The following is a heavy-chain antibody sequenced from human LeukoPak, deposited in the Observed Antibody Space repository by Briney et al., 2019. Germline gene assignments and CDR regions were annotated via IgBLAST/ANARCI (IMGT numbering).Heavy chain of an antibody. CDR1: GFTFSSYE. V-gene: IGHV3-48*03. CDR2: ISSSGSTI. D-gene: IGHD3-10*02. Sequence: GGSLRLSCAASGFTFSSYEMNWVRQAPGKGLEWVSYISSSGSTIYYADSVKGRFTISRDNAKNSLYLQMNSLRAEDTAVYYCAELGITMIGGVWGKGARSPSPQ. J-gene: IGHJ6*04. CDR3: AELGITMIGGV.